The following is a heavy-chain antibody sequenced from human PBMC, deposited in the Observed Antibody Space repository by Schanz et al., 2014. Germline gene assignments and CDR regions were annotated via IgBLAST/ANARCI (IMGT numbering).Heavy chain of an antibody. V-gene: IGHV1-18*01. Sequence: QVQLVQSGAEVKKPGASVKVSCKASGYTFSSYGITWVRQAPGQGLEWMGWINGYNGHTLYAQKFQGRVTMTTDTSTSTSYMELTSLRFDDTAVYYCARDFSDYVGNYFDYWGQGTLVTFSS. CDR3: ARDFSDYVGNYFDY. D-gene: IGHD4-17*01. CDR2: INGYNGHT. J-gene: IGHJ4*02. CDR1: GYTFSSYG.